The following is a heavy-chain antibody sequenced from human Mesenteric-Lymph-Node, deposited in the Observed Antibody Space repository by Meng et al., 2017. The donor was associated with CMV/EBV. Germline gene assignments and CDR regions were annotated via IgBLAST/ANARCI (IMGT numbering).Heavy chain of an antibody. CDR3: VRDSYYGSGKYPDY. J-gene: IGHJ4*02. D-gene: IGHD3-10*01. CDR1: GFTFNDFY. CDR2: ISSSNNYI. Sequence: GGSLRLSCVASGFTFNDFYMSWIRQAPGKGLEWVSSISSSNNYIYYADSVKGRFTISRDNAKNSLYLQMNSLRAEDTAVYYCVRDSYYGSGKYPDYWGQGTLVTVSS. V-gene: IGHV3-11*06.